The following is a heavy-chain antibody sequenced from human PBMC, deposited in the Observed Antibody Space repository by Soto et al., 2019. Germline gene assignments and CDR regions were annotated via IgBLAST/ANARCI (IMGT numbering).Heavy chain of an antibody. Sequence: SETLSLTCTVSGGFISTGGYYWNWIRQHPGEGLEWIGYIHDSGSTYDNPSLRGRVTMSLDTSNNQFSLKLSSVTAADTAIYYCARFDPGPYYFDFWGRGTLVTVS. J-gene: IGHJ4*02. CDR1: GGFISTGGYY. V-gene: IGHV4-31*03. CDR3: ARFDPGPYYFDF. D-gene: IGHD3-9*01. CDR2: IHDSGST.